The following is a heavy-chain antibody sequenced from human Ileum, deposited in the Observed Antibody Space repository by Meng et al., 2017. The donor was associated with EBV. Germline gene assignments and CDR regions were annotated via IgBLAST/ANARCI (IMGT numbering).Heavy chain of an antibody. CDR3: ASGRDYAWHS. CDR1: GDSIRSNNW. J-gene: IGHJ4*02. Sequence: VQLQESGPGRVKASGTLSLTCAVSGDSIRSNNWWSWVRQPPGKGLEWIGEIYHSGSTNYNPSFKSRVTMSVDKSKNQISLNLSSVTAADTAVYHCASGRDYAWHSWGRGTLVTVSS. CDR2: IYHSGST. D-gene: IGHD4-17*01. V-gene: IGHV4-4*02.